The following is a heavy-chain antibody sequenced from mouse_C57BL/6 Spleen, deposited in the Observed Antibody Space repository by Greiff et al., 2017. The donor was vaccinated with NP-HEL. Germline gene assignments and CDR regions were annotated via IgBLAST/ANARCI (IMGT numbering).Heavy chain of an antibody. J-gene: IGHJ3*01. CDR1: GYAFTNYL. D-gene: IGHD2-4*01. Sequence: QVQLQQSGAELVRPGTSVKVSCKASGYAFTNYLIEWVKQRPGQGLEWIGVINPGSGGTNYNEKFKGKATLTADKSSSTAYMQRSSLTSEDSAVYFCARRGIYDYDEFAYWGQGTLVTVSA. CDR3: ARRGIYDYDEFAY. V-gene: IGHV1-54*01. CDR2: INPGSGGT.